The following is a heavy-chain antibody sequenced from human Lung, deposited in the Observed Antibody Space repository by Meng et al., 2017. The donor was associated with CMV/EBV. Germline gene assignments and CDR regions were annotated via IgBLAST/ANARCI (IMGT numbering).Heavy chain of an antibody. V-gene: IGHV3-73*01. CDR1: SA. J-gene: IGHJ6*02. CDR3: NRHFSGQRYGFRYYNDVDV. CDR2: IENKNNDYAT. D-gene: IGHD5-18*01. Sequence: SAVHWVRQASGKGLEWIGRIENKNNDYATVVASSVRGRFTISRDDSKNTAYLQMNGLKTEDTAVYYCNRHFSGQRYGFRYYNDVDVWGQGTTVTVSS.